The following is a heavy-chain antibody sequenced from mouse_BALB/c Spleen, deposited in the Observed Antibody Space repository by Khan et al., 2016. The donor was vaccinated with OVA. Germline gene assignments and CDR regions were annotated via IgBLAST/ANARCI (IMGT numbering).Heavy chain of an antibody. V-gene: IGHV3-2*02. CDR3: ASMSLYYSGSDFEGYYFGY. CDR2: ISYSGDT. D-gene: IGHD1-1*01. J-gene: IGHJ2*01. CDR1: GYSITSDYA. Sequence: EVQLQESGPGLVKPSQSLSLTCTVTGYSITSDYAWNWIRQFPGNKLEWMGYISYSGDTAYNPSLKSRISITRDTSKNQFFLQLNSVTTEDTATYYCASMSLYYSGSDFEGYYFGYWGQGTTLTVSS.